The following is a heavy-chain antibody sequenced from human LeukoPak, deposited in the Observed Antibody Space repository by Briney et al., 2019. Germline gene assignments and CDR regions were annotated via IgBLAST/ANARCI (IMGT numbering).Heavy chain of an antibody. CDR3: ARGFWSGYPPDV. V-gene: IGHV3-48*04. Sequence: GGSLRLSCAASGFTFSSYGMHWVRQAPGKGLEWLSYISYNSRSIYYADSVKGRFTISRDNAKNSLYLQMNSLRAEDTAMYYCARGFWSGYPPDVWGKGTTVTVSS. CDR1: GFTFSSYG. CDR2: ISYNSRSI. D-gene: IGHD3-3*01. J-gene: IGHJ6*04.